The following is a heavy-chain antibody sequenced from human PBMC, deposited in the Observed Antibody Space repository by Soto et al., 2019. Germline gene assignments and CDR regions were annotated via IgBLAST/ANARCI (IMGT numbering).Heavy chain of an antibody. D-gene: IGHD6-19*01. J-gene: IGHJ4*02. CDR2: IWYDGSNK. V-gene: IGHV3-33*01. CDR3: ASEEGSGWGYYFDY. CDR1: GFTFSSYG. Sequence: QVQLVESGGGVVQPGRSLRLSCAASGFTFSSYGMHWVRQAPGKGLEWVAVIWYDGSNKYYADSVKGRFTISRDNSKNTLYLQMNSLRAEDTAVYYCASEEGSGWGYYFDYWGQGTLVTVSS.